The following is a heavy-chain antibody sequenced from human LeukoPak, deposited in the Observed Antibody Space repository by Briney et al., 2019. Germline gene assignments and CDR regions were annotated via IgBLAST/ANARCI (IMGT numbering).Heavy chain of an antibody. CDR1: GFTFSSYW. CDR2: IKQDGSEK. Sequence: GGSLRLSCAASGFTFSSYWMSWVRQAPGKGLEWVANIKQDGSEKYYVDSVKGRFTISRDNAKSSLYLQMNSLRAEDTAVYYCARFALAYCGGDCSFDYWGQGTLATVSS. CDR3: ARFALAYCGGDCSFDY. D-gene: IGHD2-21*02. J-gene: IGHJ4*02. V-gene: IGHV3-7*01.